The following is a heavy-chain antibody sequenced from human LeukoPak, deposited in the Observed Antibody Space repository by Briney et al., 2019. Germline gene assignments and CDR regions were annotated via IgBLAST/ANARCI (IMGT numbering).Heavy chain of an antibody. CDR3: AKDPTLLWFGELCYFDY. Sequence: GGSLRLSCAASGFTFTDHGMHWVRLAPGRGLEWVANIWFDGSQEYYGDTAKGRFTIFRDISKNTLYLQMNSLRAEDTAVYYCAKDPTLLWFGELCYFDYWGQGTLVTVSS. V-gene: IGHV3-30*02. D-gene: IGHD3-10*01. CDR2: IWFDGSQE. CDR1: GFTFTDHG. J-gene: IGHJ4*02.